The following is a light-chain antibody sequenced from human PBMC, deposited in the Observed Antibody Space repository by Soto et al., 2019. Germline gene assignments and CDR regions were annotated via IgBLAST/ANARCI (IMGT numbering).Light chain of an antibody. Sequence: ELVVTQSPDTLSLSPGERATLSCRASQSVSSSYLAWYQQRPGQAPRLLIYGASTRATGIPDRFSGSASGADFTLTISRLEPEDFAMYYCQQYGDSPPRYTFGQGTKLEIE. V-gene: IGKV3-20*01. CDR2: GAS. CDR3: QQYGDSPPRYT. CDR1: QSVSSSY. J-gene: IGKJ2*01.